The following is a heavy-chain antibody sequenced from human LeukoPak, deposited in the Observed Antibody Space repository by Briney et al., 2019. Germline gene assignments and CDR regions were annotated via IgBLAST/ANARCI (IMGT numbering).Heavy chain of an antibody. D-gene: IGHD3-10*01. CDR2: FDPEDGET. CDR1: GYTLTELS. CDR3: ATVGLLWFGELRGNWFDP. Sequence: ASVKVSCKVSGYTLTELSMHWVRQAPGKGLEWMGGFDPEDGETIYAQKFQGRVTMTEDTSTDTAYMELSSLRSEDTAVYYCATVGLLWFGELRGNWFDPWGQGTLVTVSS. J-gene: IGHJ5*02. V-gene: IGHV1-24*01.